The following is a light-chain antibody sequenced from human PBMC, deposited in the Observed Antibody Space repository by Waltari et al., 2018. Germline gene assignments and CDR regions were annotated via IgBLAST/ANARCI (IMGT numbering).Light chain of an antibody. Sequence: IVMTHSPDSLAVSLGERATINCQSSQSVLYSSNNKNYLAWYQQRPGQPPKLLIYWASTRESGVPDRFSGSGSGTDFTLTISSLQAEDVAVYYCQQYYSTPPTFGQGTKLEIK. CDR1: QSVLYSSNNKNY. J-gene: IGKJ2*01. CDR2: WAS. CDR3: QQYYSTPPT. V-gene: IGKV4-1*01.